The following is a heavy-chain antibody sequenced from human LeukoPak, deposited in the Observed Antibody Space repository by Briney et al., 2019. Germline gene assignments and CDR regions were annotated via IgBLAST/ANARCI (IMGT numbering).Heavy chain of an antibody. Sequence: PGGSLRLSCAASGFTFSSYEMNWVRQAPGKGLEWVSYISSSGSTIYYADSVKGRFTISRDNAKNSLYLQMNSLRAEDTAVYYCARDQGYYYGSGSYPGTFDYWGQGTLVTVSS. D-gene: IGHD3-10*01. J-gene: IGHJ4*02. V-gene: IGHV3-48*03. CDR1: GFTFSSYE. CDR3: ARDQGYYYGSGSYPGTFDY. CDR2: ISSSGSTI.